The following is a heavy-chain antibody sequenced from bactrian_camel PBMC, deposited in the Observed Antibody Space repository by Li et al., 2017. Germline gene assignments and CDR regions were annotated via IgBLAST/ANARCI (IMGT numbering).Heavy chain of an antibody. CDR3: AAETDFSQHFAAGGRRSVRPGEYNY. Sequence: HVQLVESGGGSVQAGGSLRLSCAFSGYTYSGNCMAWFRQAPGKEREGVATIYTGDGTTSYADSVKGRFTISQDNAQSTVYLQMDNVKADDTAMYYCAAETDFSQHFAAGGRRSVRPGEYNYWGQGTQVTVS. D-gene: IGHD2*01. CDR2: IYTGDGTT. CDR1: GYTYSGNC. V-gene: IGHV3S1*01. J-gene: IGHJ4*01.